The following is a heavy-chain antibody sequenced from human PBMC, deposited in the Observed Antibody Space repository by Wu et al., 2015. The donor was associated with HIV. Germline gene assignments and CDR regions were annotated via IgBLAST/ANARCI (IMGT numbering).Heavy chain of an antibody. D-gene: IGHD3-3*01. CDR1: GDTFNNYG. CDR3: ARDFSRYYYYMDV. CDR2: INPNSGDT. V-gene: IGHV1-2*02. J-gene: IGHJ6*03. Sequence: QVPLVQSGAEVKKPGSSVKVSCKASGDTFNNYGITWVRQAPGQGLEWMGWINPNSGDTNYAQKFQGRVTMTRDTSITTAYMELTRLRSDDTAVYYCARDFSRYYYYMDVWGKGTTVTVSS.